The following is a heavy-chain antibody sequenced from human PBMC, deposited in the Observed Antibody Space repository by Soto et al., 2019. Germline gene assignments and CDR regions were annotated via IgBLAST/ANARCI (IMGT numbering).Heavy chain of an antibody. CDR1: GGSFSGYY. D-gene: IGHD3-3*01. V-gene: IGHV4-59*01. Sequence: SETLSLTCAVYGGSFSGYYWSWIRQPPGKGLEWIGYIFYSGYTSYHPSLKSRVTMSVDTSKHQFSLRLSSVTAADTAVYYCSAFWSGYFAFDYWGQGALVTVSS. J-gene: IGHJ4*02. CDR2: IFYSGYT. CDR3: SAFWSGYFAFDY.